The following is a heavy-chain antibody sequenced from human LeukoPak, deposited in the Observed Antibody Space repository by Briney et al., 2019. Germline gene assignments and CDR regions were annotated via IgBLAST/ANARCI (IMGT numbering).Heavy chain of an antibody. Sequence: GGSLRLSCAASGFTFTYHAMNWVRQAPGKGLEWVSGISGSGGNTYYADSVKGRFTISRDNSKNTLYLQMNSLRAVHTALYYCAKGRYSGYGYFDYWGRGTLVTVSS. J-gene: IGHJ4*02. V-gene: IGHV3-23*01. CDR2: ISGSGGNT. D-gene: IGHD5-12*01. CDR1: GFTFTYHA. CDR3: AKGRYSGYGYFDY.